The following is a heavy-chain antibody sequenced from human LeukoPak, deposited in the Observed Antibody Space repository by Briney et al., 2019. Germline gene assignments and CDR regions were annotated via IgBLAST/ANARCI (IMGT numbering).Heavy chain of an antibody. CDR2: IKQVGSEK. V-gene: IGHV3-7*01. CDR1: GFTFSSYW. J-gene: IGHJ4*02. Sequence: LPGGSLTLSCAASGFTFSSYWMSWVRQAPGKGLEWVANIKQVGSEKYYVDSVKGRFTISRDNAENSLFLQMNSLRAEDTAVYYCARAQDYGSGSYWGQGTLVTVSS. D-gene: IGHD3-10*01. CDR3: ARAQDYGSGSY.